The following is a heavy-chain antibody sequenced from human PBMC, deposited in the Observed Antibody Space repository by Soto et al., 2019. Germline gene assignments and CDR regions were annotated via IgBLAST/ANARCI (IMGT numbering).Heavy chain of an antibody. CDR2: IIPISDTT. CDR3: AISQGSSTSLEIYYYYYYGMDV. CDR1: GGTFSSYA. Sequence: QVQLVQSGAEVKKPGSSVKVCCKASGGTFSSYAISWVRQAPGQGLEWMGGIIPISDTTNYAQKFQGRVTVTADESTSTAYMELSSLRSEDTAAYYCAISQGSSTSLEIYYYYYYGMDVWGQGTTVTVSS. J-gene: IGHJ6*02. V-gene: IGHV1-69*01. D-gene: IGHD2-2*01.